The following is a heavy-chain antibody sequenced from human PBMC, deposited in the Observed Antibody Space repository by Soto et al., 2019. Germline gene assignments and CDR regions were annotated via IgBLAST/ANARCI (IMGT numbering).Heavy chain of an antibody. D-gene: IGHD3-16*01. CDR2: IYDGGTT. J-gene: IGHJ4*02. CDR3: ARGPSGGKIDY. V-gene: IGHV4-30-2*05. Sequence: SETLSLTCAVSGGSISSGGYCWSWIRQSPDKGLEWIGHIYDGGTTYSSPSLKGRVTISADTSETQFSLKLSSVSAADTAVYYCARGPSGGKIDYWGQGIQVTVSS. CDR1: GGSISSGGYC.